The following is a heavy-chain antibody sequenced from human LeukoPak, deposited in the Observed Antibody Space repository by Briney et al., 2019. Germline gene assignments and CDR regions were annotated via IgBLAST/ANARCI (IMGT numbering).Heavy chain of an antibody. D-gene: IGHD2-2*02. V-gene: IGHV3-9*01. J-gene: IGHJ4*02. CDR1: GFTFDDHA. CDR3: AKDMEGNCSRTSCYMSLDY. CDR2: ISWNSGSI. Sequence: GGSLRLSCAASGFTFDDHAMHWVRQAPGKGLEWVSGISWNSGSIGYADSVKGRFIISRDNAKNSLYLQMNSLRAEDTALYYCAKDMEGNCSRTSCYMSLDYWGQGTLVTVSS.